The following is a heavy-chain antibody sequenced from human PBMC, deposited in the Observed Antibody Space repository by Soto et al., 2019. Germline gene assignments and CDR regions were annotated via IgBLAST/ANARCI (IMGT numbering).Heavy chain of an antibody. V-gene: IGHV4-39*01. CDR1: GDSITSNSYF. CDR2: IYYSGTT. J-gene: IGHJ4*02. CDR3: ARHSSVEYFDY. Sequence: SETLSLTCTVSGDSITSNSYFWAWIRQPPGKGLEWIGSIYYSGTTYYNPSLKSRVTISVDRSKNQFSLKLSSVTAATTAVYYCARHSSVEYFDYWGQGALVNVSS.